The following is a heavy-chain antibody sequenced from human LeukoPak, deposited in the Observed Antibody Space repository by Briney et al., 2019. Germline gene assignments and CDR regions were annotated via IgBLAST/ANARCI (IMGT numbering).Heavy chain of an antibody. Sequence: PSETLSLTCTVSGGSISSYYWSWIRQPAGKGLEGIGRIYTSGSTNYNPSLKSRVTMSVDTSKNQFSLKLSSVTAADTAVYYCARDSNYYDSSGYFDYWYFDLWGRGTLVTVSS. J-gene: IGHJ2*01. CDR3: ARDSNYYDSSGYFDYWYFDL. CDR2: IYTSGST. D-gene: IGHD3-22*01. CDR1: GGSISSYY. V-gene: IGHV4-4*07.